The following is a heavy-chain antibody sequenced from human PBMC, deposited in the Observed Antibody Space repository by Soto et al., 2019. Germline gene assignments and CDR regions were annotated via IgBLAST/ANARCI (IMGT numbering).Heavy chain of an antibody. V-gene: IGHV3-66*04. CDR3: ARRAGIGAAGPPLY. CDR2: IYSGGST. D-gene: IGHD6-13*01. CDR1: GFTVSSNY. J-gene: IGHJ4*02. Sequence: EVQLVESGGGLVQPGGSLRLSCAASGFTVSSNYMSWVRQAPGKGLEWVSVIYSGGSTYYADSVKGRFTISRDNSKNTLYLQMNSLRAEDTGVYYCARRAGIGAAGPPLYWGQGTLVTVSS.